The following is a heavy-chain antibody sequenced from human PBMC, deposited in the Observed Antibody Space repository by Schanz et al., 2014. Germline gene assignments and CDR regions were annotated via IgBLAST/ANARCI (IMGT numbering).Heavy chain of an antibody. D-gene: IGHD3-22*01. CDR3: ARVDSSGYFFDN. CDR2: ISGSGGST. CDR1: GFTFSSYA. V-gene: IGHV3-23*01. Sequence: EMQLLESGGGLIQPGGSLRLSCAASGFTFSSYAMSWVRQAPGKGLEWVSAISGSGGSTYYADSVKGRFTISRDNSKNTLYLQMNSLRAEDTAVYYCARVDSSGYFFDNWGQGTRVTVSS. J-gene: IGHJ4*02.